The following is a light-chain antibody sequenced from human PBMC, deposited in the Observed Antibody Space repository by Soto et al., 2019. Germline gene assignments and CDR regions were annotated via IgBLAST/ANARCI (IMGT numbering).Light chain of an antibody. CDR1: QTISSY. Sequence: DIQMTQSPFSLSASVGDRVTITCRASQTISSYLNWYQQQPGKAPKLLIYAASSLHSGVPSRFSGSGSGTDFTLTISSLQPEDFATYDCQQTYSIPYTFGQGTKLEIK. CDR2: AAS. V-gene: IGKV1-39*01. CDR3: QQTYSIPYT. J-gene: IGKJ2*01.